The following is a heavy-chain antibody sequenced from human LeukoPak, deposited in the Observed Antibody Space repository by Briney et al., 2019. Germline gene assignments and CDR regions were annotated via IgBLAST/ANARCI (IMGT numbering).Heavy chain of an antibody. CDR1: GFTLDEFS. J-gene: IGHJ5*01. Sequence: GGSLRLSCAASGFTLDEFSMGWVRHTAGKGMEWVSLSSWNGVTTYYADSVKGRFTFSRDNINNSLYLQMNSLRNDDTALYYCVKGNTGTYYDICFDSWGQGTLVTVSS. V-gene: IGHV3-43*01. D-gene: IGHD1-26*01. CDR2: SSWNGVTT. CDR3: VKGNTGTYYDICFDS.